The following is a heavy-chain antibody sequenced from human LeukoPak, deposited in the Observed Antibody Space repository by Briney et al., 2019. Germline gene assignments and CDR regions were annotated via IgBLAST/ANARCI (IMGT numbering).Heavy chain of an antibody. D-gene: IGHD3-3*01. CDR2: IKQDGSEK. Sequence: PGGSLRLSCAASGFTFSSYWMSWVRQAPGKGLEWVANIKQDGSEKYYVDSVKGRFTISRDNAKNSLYLQMNSLRAEDTAVYYCARGRWYYDFWSGHLDAFDIWGQGTMVTVSS. CDR3: ARGRWYYDFWSGHLDAFDI. CDR1: GFTFSSYW. V-gene: IGHV3-7*01. J-gene: IGHJ3*02.